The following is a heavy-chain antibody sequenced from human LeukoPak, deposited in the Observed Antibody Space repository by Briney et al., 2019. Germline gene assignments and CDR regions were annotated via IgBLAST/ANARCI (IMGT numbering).Heavy chain of an antibody. CDR3: ARDPLLRFFGIPTPGAFDI. CDR2: INPSGGST. J-gene: IGHJ3*02. Sequence: ASVKVSCKASGYTFTSYYMHWVRQAPGQGLEWMGIINPSGGSTSYAQKFQGRVTMTRDTSTSTVYMELSSLRSEDTAVYYCARDPLLRFFGIPTPGAFDIWGQGTMVTVSS. CDR1: GYTFTSYY. D-gene: IGHD3-3*01. V-gene: IGHV1-46*01.